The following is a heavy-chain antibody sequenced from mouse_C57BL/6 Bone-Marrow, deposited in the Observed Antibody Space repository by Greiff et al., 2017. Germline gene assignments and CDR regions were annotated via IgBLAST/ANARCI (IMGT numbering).Heavy chain of an antibody. J-gene: IGHJ4*01. CDR2: INPNNGGT. CDR1: GYTFTDYY. D-gene: IGHD1-1*01. Sequence: EVQLQQSGPELVKPGASVKISCKASGYTFTDYYMNWVKQSHGKSLEWIGDINPNNGGTSYNQKFKGKATLTVDKSSSTAYMELRSLTSEDSAVYYCARGDYGSSYTYYYAMDYWGQGTSVTVSS. V-gene: IGHV1-26*01. CDR3: ARGDYGSSYTYYYAMDY.